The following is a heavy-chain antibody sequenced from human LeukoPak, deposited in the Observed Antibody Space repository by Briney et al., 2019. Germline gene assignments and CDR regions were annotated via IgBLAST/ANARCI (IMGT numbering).Heavy chain of an antibody. CDR2: MDYSGTT. J-gene: IGHJ4*02. Sequence: SETLSLTCNVSGASVNSGGYYWTWIRQPPGKGLEWIGYMDYSGTTNYNPSLKSRVTISVDTSKNQFSLKLSSVTAADTAVYYCARGVDTAHPFPDYWGQGTLVTVSS. CDR3: ARGVDTAHPFPDY. D-gene: IGHD5-18*01. CDR1: GASVNSGGYY. V-gene: IGHV4-61*08.